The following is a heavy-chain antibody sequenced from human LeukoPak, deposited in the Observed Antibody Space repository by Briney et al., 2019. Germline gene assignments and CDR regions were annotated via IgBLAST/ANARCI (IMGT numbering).Heavy chain of an antibody. CDR3: ARDLMGGPIAAAGIDY. CDR2: ISSSSSYI. D-gene: IGHD6-13*01. CDR1: GFTFSSYS. Sequence: GGSLRLSCAASGFTFSSYSMNWVRQAPGKGLEWVSSISSSSSYIYYADSVEGRFTISRDNAKNSLYLQMNSLRAEDTAVYYCARDLMGGPIAAAGIDYWGQGTLVTVSS. V-gene: IGHV3-21*01. J-gene: IGHJ4*02.